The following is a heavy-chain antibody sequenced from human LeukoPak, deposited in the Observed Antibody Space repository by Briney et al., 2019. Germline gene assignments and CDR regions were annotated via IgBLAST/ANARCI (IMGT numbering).Heavy chain of an antibody. J-gene: IGHJ4*02. D-gene: IGHD2-21*02. V-gene: IGHV3-33*01. CDR3: ARGVSFGGDPSTPYIDY. Sequence: GGSLRLSCAASGFTFSSCGMHWVRQAPGKGLEWVAVIWYDGSNKYYADSVKGRFTISRDNSKNTLYLQMNSLRAEDTAVYYCARGVSFGGDPSTPYIDYWGQGTLVTVSS. CDR2: IWYDGSNK. CDR1: GFTFSSCG.